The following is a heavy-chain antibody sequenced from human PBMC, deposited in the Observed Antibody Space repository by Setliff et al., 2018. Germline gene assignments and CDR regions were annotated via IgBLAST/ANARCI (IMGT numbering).Heavy chain of an antibody. CDR2: IYYSGSA. CDR1: GGSISSSSYY. CDR3: ASFAGSSWVDY. J-gene: IGHJ4*02. D-gene: IGHD6-13*01. V-gene: IGHV4-39*01. Sequence: SETLSLTCTVSGGSISSSSYYWGWIRQPPGKGLEWIGSIYYSGSAYYNPSLQSRVTISVDTSKNQFSLKLSSVTAADTAVYYCASFAGSSWVDYWGQGTLVTVSS.